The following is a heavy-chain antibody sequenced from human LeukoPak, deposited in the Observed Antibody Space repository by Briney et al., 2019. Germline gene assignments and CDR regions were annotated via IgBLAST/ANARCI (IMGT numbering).Heavy chain of an antibody. J-gene: IGHJ3*01. CDR3: ARLSGITMIVVFISDAFDL. Sequence: SETLSLTCTVSGGSISSSSYYWGWIRQPPGKGLEWIGSIYYSGSTYYNPSLKSRVTISVDTSKNQFSLKLSSVTAADTAVYYCARLSGITMIVVFISDAFDLWGQGTMVTVSS. CDR1: GGSISSSSYY. V-gene: IGHV4-39*01. D-gene: IGHD3-22*01. CDR2: IYYSGST.